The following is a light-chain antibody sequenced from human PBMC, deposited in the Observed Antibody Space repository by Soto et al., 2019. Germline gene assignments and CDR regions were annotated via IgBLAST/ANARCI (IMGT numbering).Light chain of an antibody. V-gene: IGLV2-8*01. CDR3: SSYVGSNNHVL. CDR2: EVT. J-gene: IGLJ2*01. CDR1: SSDVGDYDY. Sequence: QSALTQPPSASGSPGQSVTISCTGTSSDVGDYDYVSWYQQHPGKAPKLIIYEVTKWPSGVPDRFSGSKSGNTASLTVSGLQVEDEADYYCSSYVGSNNHVLFGGGTKLTVL.